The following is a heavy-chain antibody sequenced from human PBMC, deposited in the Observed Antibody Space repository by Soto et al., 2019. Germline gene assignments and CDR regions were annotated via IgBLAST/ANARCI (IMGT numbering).Heavy chain of an antibody. CDR2: ISYDGSNK. V-gene: IGHV3-30*18. CDR1: GFTFSSYG. D-gene: IGHD3-10*01. CDR3: AKALRLTVRGVLTYYYYYGMDV. J-gene: IGHJ6*02. Sequence: PGGSLRLSCAASGFTFSSYGMHWVRQAPGKGLEWVAVISYDGSNKYYADSVKGRFTISRDNSKNTLYLQMNSLRAEDTAVYYCAKALRLTVRGVLTYYYYYGMDVWGQGTTVTVSS.